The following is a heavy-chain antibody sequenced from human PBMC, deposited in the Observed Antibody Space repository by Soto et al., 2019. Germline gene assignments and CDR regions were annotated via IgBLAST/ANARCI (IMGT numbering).Heavy chain of an antibody. D-gene: IGHD4-17*01. CDR1: GESFSGYI. Sequence: PSETLSLTCAVYGESFSGYIWTWIRQPPGKGLEWIGNIYYSGNIYYNPSLKSRVTISADTSKNQFSLKLNSVTAADTAMYYCARLGPPVPPFDPQGQGTPVTVSS. CDR2: IYYSGNI. CDR3: ARLGPPVPPFDP. V-gene: IGHV4-34*01. J-gene: IGHJ5*02.